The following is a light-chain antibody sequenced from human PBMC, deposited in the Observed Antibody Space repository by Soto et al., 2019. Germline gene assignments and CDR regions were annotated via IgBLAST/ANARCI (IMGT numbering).Light chain of an antibody. CDR1: RSDVGTSNS. CDR2: EVS. V-gene: IGLV2-14*01. J-gene: IGLJ2*01. Sequence: QSALTQPASVSGSPGQSITISCTGTRSDVGTSNSVSWYQQHAGKAPKLMIYEVSNRPSGVSNRFSGSKSVYTASLTISGLQAEDEADYYCCSYTSSATLVFGGGT. CDR3: CSYTSSATLV.